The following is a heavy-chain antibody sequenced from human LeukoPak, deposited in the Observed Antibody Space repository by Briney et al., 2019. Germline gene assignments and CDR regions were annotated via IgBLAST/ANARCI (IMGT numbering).Heavy chain of an antibody. CDR3: ARDYSSSWAYYFDY. CDR2: INWNGGST. Sequence: RAGGSLRLSCAAAGFTFDDYGMSWVRQAPGKGLEWVSGINWNGGSTGYADSVKGRFTISRDNAKNSLYLQMNSLRAEDTALYYCARDYSSSWAYYFDYWGQGTLVTVSS. J-gene: IGHJ4*02. CDR1: GFTFDDYG. V-gene: IGHV3-20*04. D-gene: IGHD6-13*01.